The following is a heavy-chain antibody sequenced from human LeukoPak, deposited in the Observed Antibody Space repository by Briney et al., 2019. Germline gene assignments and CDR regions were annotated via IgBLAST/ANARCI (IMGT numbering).Heavy chain of an antibody. V-gene: IGHV4-59*12. CDR1: GGSISGYY. CDR3: ARRGPYGSGSYLLTPFGYFDY. J-gene: IGHJ4*02. D-gene: IGHD3-10*01. CDR2: LYYMRGA. Sequence: PSETLSLTCTVSGGSISGYYWSWSRQPPGKGVECIGNLYYMRGAWYKSSLKSGVTTSVDTSRNEFSLKLSSVTAADTAVYYCARRGPYGSGSYLLTPFGYFDYWGQGTLVTVSS.